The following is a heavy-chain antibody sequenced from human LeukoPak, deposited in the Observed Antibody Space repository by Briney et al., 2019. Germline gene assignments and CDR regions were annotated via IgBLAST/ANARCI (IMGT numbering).Heavy chain of an antibody. CDR1: GYTFTSYG. J-gene: IGHJ5*02. D-gene: IGHD4-11*01. V-gene: IGHV1-18*01. CDR3: ARDLYRDSLPVSWFDP. Sequence: ASVKVSCKASGYTFTSYGISWVRQAPGQGLEWMGWITDYNGNTNYAQKLQGRVTMTTDKSTSTAYMELRSLRSDDTAVYYCARDLYRDSLPVSWFDPWGQGTLVTLSS. CDR2: ITDYNGNT.